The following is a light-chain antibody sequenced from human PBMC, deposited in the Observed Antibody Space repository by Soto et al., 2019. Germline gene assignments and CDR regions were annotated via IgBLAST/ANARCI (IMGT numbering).Light chain of an antibody. CDR3: PSRA. CDR1: PTISRW. J-gene: IGKJ5*01. Sequence: DIELTETPATLTASLGDEVTITCRASPTISRWLAWYQQKPGRAPKLLIYDASTSDSEVPSRFSGSGSETEFTLSISRLPTDDFATYFCPSRAFGQGTRLEIK. V-gene: IGKV1-5*01. CDR2: DAS.